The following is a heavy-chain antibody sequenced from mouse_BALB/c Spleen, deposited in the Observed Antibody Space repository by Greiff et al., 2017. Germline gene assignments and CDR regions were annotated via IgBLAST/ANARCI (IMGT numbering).Heavy chain of an antibody. CDR3: ARVGYYGSSSYAMDY. J-gene: IGHJ4*01. Sequence: VKLVESGPGLVAPSQSLSITCTVSGFSLTGYGVNWVRQPPGKGLEWLGMIWGDGSTDYNSALKSRLSISKDNSKSQVFLKMNSLQTDDTARYYCARVGYYGSSSYAMDYWGQGTSVTVSS. V-gene: IGHV2-6-7*01. CDR1: GFSLTGYG. D-gene: IGHD1-1*01. CDR2: IWGDGST.